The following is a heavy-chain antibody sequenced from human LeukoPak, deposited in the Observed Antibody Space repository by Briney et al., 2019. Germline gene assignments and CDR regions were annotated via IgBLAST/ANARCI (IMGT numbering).Heavy chain of an antibody. J-gene: IGHJ5*02. CDR1: GFTVSSSY. CDR3: AKFLGVSVWSGISGP. V-gene: IGHV3-53*01. Sequence: PGGSLRLSCAASGFTVSSSYISWVRQAPGKGLEWVSVIYAGDSTYYADSVKGRFTISRDNSKNTLYLQMNSLRAEDTAVYYCAKFLGVSVWSGISGPWGQGTLVTVSS. D-gene: IGHD3-10*01. CDR2: IYAGDST.